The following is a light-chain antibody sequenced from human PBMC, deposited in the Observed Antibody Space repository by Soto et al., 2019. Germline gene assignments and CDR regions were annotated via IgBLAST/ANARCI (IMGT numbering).Light chain of an antibody. CDR3: ESYGGGGGFV. J-gene: IGLJ1*01. CDR2: GNI. Sequence: QSVLTQPPSVSGAPGQRVTFSCIGSSSNIGADYDVHWYQQLPGTAPKLLIYGNINRPSGVPDRFSGSKSGASAALAIAGVRAEGEADYYCESYGGGGGFVFGTGSELTVL. V-gene: IGLV1-40*01. CDR1: SSNIGADYD.